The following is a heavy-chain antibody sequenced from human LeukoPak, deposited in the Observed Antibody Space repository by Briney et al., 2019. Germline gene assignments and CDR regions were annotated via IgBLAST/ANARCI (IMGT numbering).Heavy chain of an antibody. CDR3: ARAGWERWLQFGAFDI. CDR1: GGSISSYY. Sequence: SETLSLTCTVSGGSISSYYWSWIRQPPGKGLGWIGYIYYSGSTNYNPSLKSRVTISVDTSKNQFSLKLSSVTAADTAVYYCARAGWERWLQFGAFDIWGQGTMVTVSS. J-gene: IGHJ3*02. V-gene: IGHV4-59*01. CDR2: IYYSGST. D-gene: IGHD5-24*01.